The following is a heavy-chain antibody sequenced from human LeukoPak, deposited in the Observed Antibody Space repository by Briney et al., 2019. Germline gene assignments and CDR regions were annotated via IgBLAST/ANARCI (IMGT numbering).Heavy chain of an antibody. CDR1: GFTFSSYA. D-gene: IGHD6-13*01. Sequence: GGSLRLSCEASGFTFSSYAVSWVRQAPGKGLEWVSAISGSGGSTYYADSVKGRFTISRDNSKNTLYLQMNSLRAEDTAVYYCAKDTRQLDAFDIWGQGTMVTVSS. V-gene: IGHV3-23*01. CDR2: ISGSGGST. CDR3: AKDTRQLDAFDI. J-gene: IGHJ3*02.